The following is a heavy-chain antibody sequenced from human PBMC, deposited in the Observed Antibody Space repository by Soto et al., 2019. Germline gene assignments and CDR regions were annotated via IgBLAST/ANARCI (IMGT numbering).Heavy chain of an antibody. Sequence: VQLVESGGGLIQPGGSLRLSCAASGFTVSNNHMTWVRQAAGKGLELVSFVHGGGSTSYADSVKGRFTISRDNSKNTLYLQMDSLGAADTAIYYCAGRLTTAASLDYWGRGTLVTVSS. D-gene: IGHD3-16*01. CDR3: AGRLTTAASLDY. CDR2: VHGGGST. J-gene: IGHJ4*02. CDR1: GFTVSNNH. V-gene: IGHV3-53*01.